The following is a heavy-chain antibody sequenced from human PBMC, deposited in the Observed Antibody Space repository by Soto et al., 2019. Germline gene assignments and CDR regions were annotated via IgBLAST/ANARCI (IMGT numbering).Heavy chain of an antibody. V-gene: IGHV4-59*01. CDR2: IYYTGST. CDR1: GGSISSYY. CDR3: ANFNWYLDL. Sequence: QVQLQESGPGLVKPSETLSLTCTVSGGSISSYYWSWIRQPPGQGLEWIGYIYYTGSTNYNPSLTRRVAISVDTSKNQSSLQLSSVTAADTAVYYCANFNWYLDLWGRGTLVTVSS. J-gene: IGHJ2*01.